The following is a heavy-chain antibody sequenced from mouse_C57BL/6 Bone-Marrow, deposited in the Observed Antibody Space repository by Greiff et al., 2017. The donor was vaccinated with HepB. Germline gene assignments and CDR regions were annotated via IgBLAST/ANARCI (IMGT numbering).Heavy chain of an antibody. CDR3: ARCYNFDV. Sequence: QVQLQQPGAELVSPGTSVKLSCKASGYTFTSYWMHLVKQRHGQGLEWIGVIDPSDSYPNYNQKFKGKATLTVDPSSSTAYMQLRSLTAEDSAVYYCARCYNFDVWGTGTTVTVAS. D-gene: IGHD2-12*01. J-gene: IGHJ1*03. CDR2: IDPSDSYP. V-gene: IGHV1-59*01. CDR1: GYTFTSYW.